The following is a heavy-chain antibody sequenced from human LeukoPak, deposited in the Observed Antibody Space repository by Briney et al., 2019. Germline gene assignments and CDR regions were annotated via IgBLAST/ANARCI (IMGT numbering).Heavy chain of an antibody. CDR2: INSDGSST. CDR1: GFTFSSYW. D-gene: IGHD6-13*01. J-gene: IGHJ6*03. V-gene: IGHV3-74*01. CDR3: ARGIAAAGKYYYYYYYMDV. Sequence: QSGGSLRLSCAASGFTFSSYWMHWVRQAPGKGLVWVSRINSDGSSTSYADSVKGRFTISRDNAKNTLYLQMNSLRAEDTAVYYCARGIAAAGKYYYYYYYMDVWGKGTTVTVSS.